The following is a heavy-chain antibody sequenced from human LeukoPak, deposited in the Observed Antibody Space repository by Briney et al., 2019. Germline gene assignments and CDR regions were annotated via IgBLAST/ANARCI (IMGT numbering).Heavy chain of an antibody. D-gene: IGHD6-13*01. J-gene: IGHJ4*02. CDR1: GGSFSGYY. CDR3: ARDPTVASAGTTDY. V-gene: IGHV4-34*01. Sequence: SETLSLTCAVYGGSFSGYYWSWIRQPPGKGLEWIGEINHSGSTNYNPSLKSRVTISVDTSKNQFSLKLSSVTAADTAVYYCARDPTVASAGTTDYWGQGTLVTVSS. CDR2: INHSGST.